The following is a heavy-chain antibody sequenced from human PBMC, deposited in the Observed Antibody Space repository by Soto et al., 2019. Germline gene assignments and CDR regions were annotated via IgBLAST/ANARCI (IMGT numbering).Heavy chain of an antibody. CDR3: ATDAVSGDYSSHLDH. D-gene: IGHD4-4*01. V-gene: IGHV1-18*01. CDR1: GYTFTTYG. CDR2: INNYNGNT. Sequence: QVQLVQSGPEVKKPGASVKVSCKASGYTFTTYGISWVRQAPGQGLEWMGWINNYNGNTAYAQRVQGRFTVTTDTYTSTAYMELTNLRSDDTAVYYCATDAVSGDYSSHLDHWGQGTLVAVSS. J-gene: IGHJ4*02.